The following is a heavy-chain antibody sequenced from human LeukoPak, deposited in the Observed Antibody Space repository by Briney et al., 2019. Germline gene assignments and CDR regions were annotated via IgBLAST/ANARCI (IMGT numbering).Heavy chain of an antibody. V-gene: IGHV3-21*01. CDR3: ARYGIVGATYFDY. J-gene: IGHJ4*02. D-gene: IGHD1-26*01. CDR1: RFTFSSYS. CDR2: ISSSGSYI. Sequence: PGGSLRLSCAASRFTFSSYSMNWVRQAPGKGLEWVSSISSSGSYIYYADSVKGRFTISRDNAKNSLYLQMNSLRAEDTAVYYCARYGIVGATYFDYWGQGTLVTVSS.